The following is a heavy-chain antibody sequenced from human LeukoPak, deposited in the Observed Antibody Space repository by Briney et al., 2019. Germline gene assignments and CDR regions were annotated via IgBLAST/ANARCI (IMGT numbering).Heavy chain of an antibody. CDR2: ISGSGGST. D-gene: IGHD3-16*02. CDR3: ARESIRGITFGGVIVHDAFDI. V-gene: IGHV3-23*01. J-gene: IGHJ3*02. CDR1: GFTFSSYA. Sequence: GGSLRLSCAASGFTFSSYAMSWVRQAPGKGLEWVSAISGSGGSTYYADSVKGRFTISRDNSKNTLYLQMNSLRAEDTAVYYCARESIRGITFGGVIVHDAFDIWGQGTMVTVSS.